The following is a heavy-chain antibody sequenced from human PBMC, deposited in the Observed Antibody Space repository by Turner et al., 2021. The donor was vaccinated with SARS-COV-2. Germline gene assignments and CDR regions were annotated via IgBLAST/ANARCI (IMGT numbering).Heavy chain of an antibody. J-gene: IGHJ5*02. Sequence: QVQLQESGPGLVKPSETLSLTCTVSGGSISSYYWSWIRQPPGQGLELVGYIDYSGSTNYNPSLKSRVSISVDTSKNQFSLKLASVNAADTAVYYCARGRGGGGSSNNWFDPWGQGTLVIVSS. CDR2: IDYSGST. D-gene: IGHD2-15*01. CDR3: ARGRGGGGSSNNWFDP. CDR1: GGSISSYY. V-gene: IGHV4-59*01.